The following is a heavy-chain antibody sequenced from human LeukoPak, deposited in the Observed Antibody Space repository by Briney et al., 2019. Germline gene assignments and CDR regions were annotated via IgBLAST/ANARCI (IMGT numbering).Heavy chain of an antibody. Sequence: PSETLSLTCAVYGGSFSGYYWSWIRQPPGKGLEWIGEINHSGSTNYNPSLKSRVTISVDTSKNQFSLKLSSVTAADTAVYYCARVITAMEAPFDYWGQGTLVTVSS. D-gene: IGHD5-18*01. V-gene: IGHV4-34*01. J-gene: IGHJ4*02. CDR3: ARVITAMEAPFDY. CDR1: GGSFSGYY. CDR2: INHSGST.